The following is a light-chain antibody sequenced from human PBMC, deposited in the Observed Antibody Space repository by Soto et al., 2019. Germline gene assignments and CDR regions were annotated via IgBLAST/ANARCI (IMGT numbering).Light chain of an antibody. J-gene: IGLJ1*01. CDR3: QSYDSSLSGYV. CDR1: SSNIGAGYD. CDR2: GNT. Sequence: QSVLTQPTSVSGAPGQRVTISCTGSSSNIGAGYDVHWYQQLPGTAPKLLIYGNTKRPSGVPDRFSGSKSGTSVSLAITVVQAEDEADYYCQSYDSSLSGYVFGTGTKVTVL. V-gene: IGLV1-40*01.